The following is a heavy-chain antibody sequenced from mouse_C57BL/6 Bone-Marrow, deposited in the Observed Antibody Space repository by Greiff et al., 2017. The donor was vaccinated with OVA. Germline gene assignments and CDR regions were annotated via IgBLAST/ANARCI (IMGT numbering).Heavy chain of an antibody. J-gene: IGHJ4*01. D-gene: IGHD2-4*01. CDR3: ARDDYDHYYAMDY. CDR1: GYTFTSYW. V-gene: IGHV1-59*01. CDR2: IDPSDSYT. Sequence: QVQLQQPGAELVRPGTSVKLSCKASGYTFTSYWMHWVKQRPGQGLEWIGVIDPSDSYTNYNQKFKGKATLTVDTSSSTAYMQLSSLTSEDSAVYYSARDDYDHYYAMDYWGQGTSVTVSS.